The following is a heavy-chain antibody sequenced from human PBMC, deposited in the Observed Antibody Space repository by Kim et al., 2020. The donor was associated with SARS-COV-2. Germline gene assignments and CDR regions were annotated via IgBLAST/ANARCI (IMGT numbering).Heavy chain of an antibody. CDR3: VKSGEWELLRGY. Sequence: YYADSMKGRFTISRDNSKNPLYLQMSCLRAEDTAVYYCVKSGEWELLRGYWGQGTLVTVSS. D-gene: IGHD1-26*01. J-gene: IGHJ4*02. V-gene: IGHV3-64D*09.